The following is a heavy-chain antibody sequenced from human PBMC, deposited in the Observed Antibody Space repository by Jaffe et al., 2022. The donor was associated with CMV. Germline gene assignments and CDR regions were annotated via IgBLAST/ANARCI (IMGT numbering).Heavy chain of an antibody. J-gene: IGHJ3*02. CDR1: GGSISSYY. V-gene: IGHV4-59*08. Sequence: QVQLQESGPGLVKPSETLSLTCTVSGGSISSYYWSWIRQPPGKGLEWIGYIYYSGSTNYNPSLKSRVTISVDTSKNQFSLKLSSVTAADTAVYYCARRIGDYGDPDNVAFDIWGQGTMVTVSS. CDR2: IYYSGST. CDR3: ARRIGDYGDPDNVAFDI. D-gene: IGHD4-17*01.